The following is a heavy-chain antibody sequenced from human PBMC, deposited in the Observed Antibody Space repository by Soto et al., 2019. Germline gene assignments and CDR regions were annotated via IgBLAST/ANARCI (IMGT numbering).Heavy chain of an antibody. CDR3: AILGTRFTNTYYSDYFEY. V-gene: IGHV3-23*01. CDR1: GFTFSSYG. D-gene: IGHD1-26*01. Sequence: LRLSCAASGFTFSSYGMSWVRQAPGKGLEWVSAISGSGGSTYYAESVKGRFTISRDNSKNTLYLQMNSLRAEDTALYYCAILGTRFTNTYYSDYFEYWGQGTLVTVSS. CDR2: ISGSGGST. J-gene: IGHJ4*02.